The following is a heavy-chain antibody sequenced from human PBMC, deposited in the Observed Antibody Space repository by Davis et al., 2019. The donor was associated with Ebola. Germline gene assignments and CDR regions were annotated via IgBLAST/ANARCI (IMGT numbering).Heavy chain of an antibody. V-gene: IGHV4-31*11. J-gene: IGHJ4*02. Sequence: SETLSLTCDVSGASISTGGYYWGWIRQFSGKGLEWIGYMYYDGSAFHNPPLKSRATISLDKSNNQFSLKLRSVTAAGTAVYYCARAEVGHASPFDCWGQGTLVTVSS. CDR1: GASISTGGYY. D-gene: IGHD3/OR15-3a*01. CDR3: ARAEVGHASPFDC. CDR2: MYYDGSA.